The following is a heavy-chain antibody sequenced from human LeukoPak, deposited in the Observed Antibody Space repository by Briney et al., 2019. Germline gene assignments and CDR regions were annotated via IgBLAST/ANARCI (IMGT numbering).Heavy chain of an antibody. Sequence: SETLSLTRTVSGDSVSSYFWSWIRQPPGKGLEWIGHIYCSGSTNYNPSLKSRVTISVDTSKNQFSLKLNSVTAADTAVYYCARRGSSWSTIDYWGQGTLVTVAS. J-gene: IGHJ4*02. D-gene: IGHD6-13*01. CDR1: GDSVSSYF. CDR3: ARRGSSWSTIDY. V-gene: IGHV4-59*08. CDR2: IYCSGST.